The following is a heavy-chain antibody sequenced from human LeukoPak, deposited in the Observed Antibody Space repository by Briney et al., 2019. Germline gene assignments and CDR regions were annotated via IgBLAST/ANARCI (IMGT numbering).Heavy chain of an antibody. D-gene: IGHD6-19*01. J-gene: IGHJ4*02. CDR3: AIRESGGWYSNFDY. Sequence: ASVKVSCKASGYTFTSYGISWVRQAPGQGLEWMGWISAYNGNTNYAQKFQGRVTITADKSTSTAYMELSSLRSEDTAVYYCAIRESGGWYSNFDYWGQGTLVTVSS. V-gene: IGHV1-18*01. CDR1: GYTFTSYG. CDR2: ISAYNGNT.